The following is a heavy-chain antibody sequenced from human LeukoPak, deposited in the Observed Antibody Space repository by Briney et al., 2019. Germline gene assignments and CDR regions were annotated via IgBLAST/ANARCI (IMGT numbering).Heavy chain of an antibody. J-gene: IGHJ3*01. V-gene: IGHV3-7*01. CDR1: GFTFSSYW. CDR3: ARDASQISYNSSSVHDAFDF. CDR2: IKQDGSEK. Sequence: PGGSLRLSCAASGFTFSSYWMSWVRQARGKGLEWVANIKQDGSEKYYVDSVKGRFTISRDNAKNSLYLQMNSLSAEDTAVYYCARDASQISYNSSSVHDAFDFWGRGAMVTVSS. D-gene: IGHD6-19*01.